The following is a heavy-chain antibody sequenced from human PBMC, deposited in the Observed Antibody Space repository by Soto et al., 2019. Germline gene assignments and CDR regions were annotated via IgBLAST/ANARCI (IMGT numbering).Heavy chain of an antibody. J-gene: IGHJ4*02. V-gene: IGHV1-18*04. CDR2: ISAYNGNT. CDR3: ARGICSGGSCYPRGGDYFDY. CDR1: GYTFTSYG. Sequence: XSVKVSCKASGYTFTSYGISWVRQAPGQGLEWMGWISAYNGNTNYAQKLQGRVTMTTDTSTSTAYMELRSLRSDDTAVYYCARGICSGGSCYPRGGDYFDYWGQGTLVTVSS. D-gene: IGHD2-15*01.